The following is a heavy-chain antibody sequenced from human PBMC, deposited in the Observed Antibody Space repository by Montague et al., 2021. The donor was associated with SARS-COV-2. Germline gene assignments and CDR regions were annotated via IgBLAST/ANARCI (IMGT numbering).Heavy chain of an antibody. J-gene: IGHJ4*02. CDR3: ARAQNICFIANCVNYFDH. Sequence: SETLSLTCEVSGGSIRSYYWSWIRQSPGKGLEWIGYVYYTGSTKYNPSLKTRVTLSLDTPKNHFSLRLNSVTAADTAVYYCARAQNICFIANCVNYFDHWGLGALVSVSS. CDR2: VYYTGST. V-gene: IGHV4-59*01. CDR1: GGSIRSYY. D-gene: IGHD1-1*01.